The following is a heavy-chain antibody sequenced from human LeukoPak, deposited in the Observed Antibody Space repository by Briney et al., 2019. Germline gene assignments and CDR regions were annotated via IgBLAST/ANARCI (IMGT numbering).Heavy chain of an antibody. J-gene: IGHJ4*02. D-gene: IGHD3-3*01. CDR1: GGTFSSYA. CDR3: AAGDFWSGSQRYSAAGFKWFDY. V-gene: IGHV1-69*13. Sequence: GASVKVSCKASGGTFSSYAISWVRQAPGQGLEWMGGSIPNFSTANYAQKFQGRVTITADESTSTAYMELSSLRSEDTAVYYCAAGDFWSGSQRYSAAGFKWFDYWGQGTLVTVSS. CDR2: SIPNFSTA.